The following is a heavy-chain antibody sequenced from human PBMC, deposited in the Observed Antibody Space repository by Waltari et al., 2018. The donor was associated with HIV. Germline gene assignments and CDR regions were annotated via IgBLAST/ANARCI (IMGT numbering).Heavy chain of an antibody. CDR1: GFTVSSNY. D-gene: IGHD6-13*01. CDR3: ARDLGSSSWYNYYYGMDV. CDR2: SYSGGNQ. V-gene: IGHV3-53*01. Sequence: EVQLVQSGGGLIQPGGSLRLSCAASGFTVSSNYMSWVRQAPGKGLALCEVSYSGGNQDYADSVKGLFTISIDNSKNTLYLQLNSLRAEDSAVYYWARDLGSSSWYNYYYGMDVWGQGTTVTVSS. J-gene: IGHJ6*02.